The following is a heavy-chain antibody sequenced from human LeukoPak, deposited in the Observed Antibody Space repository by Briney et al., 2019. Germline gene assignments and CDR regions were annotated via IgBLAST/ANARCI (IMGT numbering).Heavy chain of an antibody. Sequence: SETLSHTCTVSGGSISSSSYYWGWIRQPPGKGLEWIGSIYYSGSTYYNPSLKSRVTISVDTSKNQFSLKLSSVTAADTAVYYCASRPFGSVVTPIDDAFDIWGQGTMVTVSS. V-gene: IGHV4-39*01. J-gene: IGHJ3*02. CDR3: ASRPFGSVVTPIDDAFDI. CDR1: GGSISSSSYY. CDR2: IYYSGST. D-gene: IGHD2-15*01.